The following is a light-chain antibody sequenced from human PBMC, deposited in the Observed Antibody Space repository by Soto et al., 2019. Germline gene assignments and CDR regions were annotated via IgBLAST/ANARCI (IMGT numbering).Light chain of an antibody. V-gene: IGKV4-1*01. Sequence: DIVMTQSPDSLAVSLGERATINCKSRQSVLYSSNNNNYLAWYQQKPGQPPKLLIYWAYTRESWVPDRFSGIWSWTDFTLTISSLQAEDVAVYYCQQYYSTPFTFGVGTKVEIK. CDR2: WAY. J-gene: IGKJ4*01. CDR1: QSVLYSSNNNNY. CDR3: QQYYSTPFT.